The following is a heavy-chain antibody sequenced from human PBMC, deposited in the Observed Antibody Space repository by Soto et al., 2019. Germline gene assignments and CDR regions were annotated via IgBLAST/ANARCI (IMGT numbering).Heavy chain of an antibody. J-gene: IGHJ1*01. CDR2: IIPIFGTA. D-gene: IGHD2-15*01. CDR3: ARDRGGGYPAIEYFQH. V-gene: IGHV1-69*13. CDR1: GGTFSSYA. Sequence: GASVKVSCKASGGTFSSYAISWVRQAPGQGLEWMGGIIPIFGTANYAQKFQGRVTITADESTSTAYMELSSLRSEDTAVYYCARDRGGGYPAIEYFQHWGQGTLVTVSS.